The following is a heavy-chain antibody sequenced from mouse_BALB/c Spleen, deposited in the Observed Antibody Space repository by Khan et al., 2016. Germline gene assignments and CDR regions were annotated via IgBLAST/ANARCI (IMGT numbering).Heavy chain of an antibody. CDR1: GDSITSGY. J-gene: IGHJ4*01. V-gene: IGHV3-8*02. CDR3: VRYDGSTYVRGMDY. CDR2: ISHSGST. D-gene: IGHD1-1*01. Sequence: VQLQESGPSLVKLSQTLSLTCSVTGDSITSGYWNWIRKFPGNKLEYMGYISHSGSTYYNPSLKSRISITRDTSKNQYYLQLNSVTTEDTATYYCVRYDGSTYVRGMDYWGQGTSVTVSS.